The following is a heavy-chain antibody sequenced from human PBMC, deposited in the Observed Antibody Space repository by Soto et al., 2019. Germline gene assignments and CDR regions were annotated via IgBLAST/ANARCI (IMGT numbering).Heavy chain of an antibody. CDR3: VSRSSWTFDY. J-gene: IGHJ4*02. Sequence: GGSLRLSCAASGFTFSSFVMHWVRQAPGKGLEWVALISYNGHDKYYADSVKGRFTISRDNSRNTLYLQMNSLKTEDTAVYYCVSRSSWTFDYWGPGTLVTVSS. CDR2: ISYNGHDK. V-gene: IGHV3-30*03. CDR1: GFTFSSFV. D-gene: IGHD6-13*01.